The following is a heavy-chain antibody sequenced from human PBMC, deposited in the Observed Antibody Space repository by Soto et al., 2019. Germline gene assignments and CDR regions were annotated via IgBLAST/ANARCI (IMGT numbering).Heavy chain of an antibody. CDR3: ARRRGYQYDDY. CDR1: GYSFTKYW. Sequence: LGESLKISCKGSGYSFTKYWISWVRQMPGKGLEWMGRIDPSDSYTDYSPSFQGHVTISLDKSISTVFLQWSSLEASDTAMYFCARRRGYQYDDYWGQGTPVTVSS. V-gene: IGHV5-10-1*01. CDR2: IDPSDSYT. D-gene: IGHD5-18*01. J-gene: IGHJ4*02.